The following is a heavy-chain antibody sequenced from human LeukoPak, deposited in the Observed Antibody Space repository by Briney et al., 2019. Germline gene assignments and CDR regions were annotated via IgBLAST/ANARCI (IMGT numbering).Heavy chain of an antibody. CDR3: ARDIRSYYYMDV. Sequence: ERSLRLSCAASGFTFSSYGMHRVRQAPGKGLEWVAVLWYDGSNKDYADSVKGRFTISRDNSKNTLYLQMNSLRAEDTAVYYCARDIRSYYYMDVWGKGTTVTVSS. CDR1: GFTFSSYG. J-gene: IGHJ6*03. CDR2: LWYDGSNK. V-gene: IGHV3-33*01.